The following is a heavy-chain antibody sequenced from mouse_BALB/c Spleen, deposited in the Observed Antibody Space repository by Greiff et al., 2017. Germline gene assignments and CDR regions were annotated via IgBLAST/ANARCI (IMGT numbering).Heavy chain of an antibody. V-gene: IGHV1-63*02. Sequence: QVQLQQSGAELVRPGTSVKISCKASGYTFTNYWLGWVKQRPGHGLEWIGDIYPGGGYTNYNEKFKGKATLTADTSSSTAYMQLSSLTSEDSAVYFCARSNTDSSGYGYYFDYWGQGTTLTVSS. CDR2: IYPGGGYT. D-gene: IGHD3-2*01. CDR1: GYTFTNYW. J-gene: IGHJ2*01. CDR3: ARSNTDSSGYGYYFDY.